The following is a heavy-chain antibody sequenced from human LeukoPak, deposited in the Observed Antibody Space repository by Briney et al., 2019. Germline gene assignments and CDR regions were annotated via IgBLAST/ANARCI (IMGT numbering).Heavy chain of an antibody. Sequence: SETLSLTCAVYGGSFSGYYWSWIRQPPGKGLEWIGSIYYSGSTYYNPSLKSRVTMSVDTSKNQFSLKLSSVTAADTAVYYCARGYGLIWGQGTMVTVSS. CDR3: ARGYGLI. V-gene: IGHV4-34*01. D-gene: IGHD4-17*01. J-gene: IGHJ3*02. CDR2: IYYSGST. CDR1: GGSFSGYY.